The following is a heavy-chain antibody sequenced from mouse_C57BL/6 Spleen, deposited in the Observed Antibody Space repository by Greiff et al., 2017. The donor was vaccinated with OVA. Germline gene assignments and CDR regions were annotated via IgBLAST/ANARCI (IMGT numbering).Heavy chain of an antibody. CDR2: ISDGGSYT. Sequence: EVKLVESGGGLVKPGGSLKLSCAASGFTFSSYAMSWVRQTPEKRLEWVATISDGGSYTYYPDNVKGRFTISRDNAKNNLYLQMSQLKSEDTAMYYGARDYDGYGGYYFDDWGQGTTLTVSS. CDR1: GFTFSSYA. CDR3: ARDYDGYGGYYFDD. D-gene: IGHD2-3*01. V-gene: IGHV5-4*01. J-gene: IGHJ2*01.